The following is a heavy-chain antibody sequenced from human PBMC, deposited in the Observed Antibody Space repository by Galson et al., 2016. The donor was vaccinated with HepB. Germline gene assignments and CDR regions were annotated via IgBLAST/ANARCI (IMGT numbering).Heavy chain of an antibody. D-gene: IGHD3-22*01. CDR1: GFTFSSYG. V-gene: IGHV3-30*18. CDR2: ISYDGSDK. Sequence: SLRLSCAASGFTFSSYGMHWVRQAPGKGLEWVAVISYDGSDKYYADSVKGRFTISRDNSKNTLYLQMNILRHEDTAVYYGAKDRRYYDSSGYFWEGYYYDGMDVWGQGTTVTVCS. CDR3: AKDRRYYDSSGYFWEGYYYDGMDV. J-gene: IGHJ6*02.